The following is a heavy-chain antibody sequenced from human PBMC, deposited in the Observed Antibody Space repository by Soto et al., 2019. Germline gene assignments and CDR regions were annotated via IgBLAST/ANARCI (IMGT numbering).Heavy chain of an antibody. J-gene: IGHJ4*02. V-gene: IGHV3-23*01. CDR3: VRESSSGTTLDY. CDR1: GFTFSSYV. Sequence: PGGFLRLSCAASGFTFSSYVMNWVRQAPGKGLAWVSAISGVGYSTYYADSVKGRFSVSRDNSKNTLFLQLSSLRADDTAIYYCVRESSSGTTLDYWGQGTLVTVSS. CDR2: ISGVGYST. D-gene: IGHD6-19*01.